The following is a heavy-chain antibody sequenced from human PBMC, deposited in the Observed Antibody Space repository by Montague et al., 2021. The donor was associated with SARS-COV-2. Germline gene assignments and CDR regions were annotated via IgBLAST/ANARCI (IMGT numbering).Heavy chain of an antibody. CDR2: ISSSSSYI. CDR1: GFTFSSYS. J-gene: IGHJ4*02. D-gene: IGHD3-9*01. Sequence: SLRLSCAASGFTFSSYSMNWVRQAPGKGLEWVSSISSSSSYIYYADSVKGRFTISRDNAKNSLYLQMNSLRAEDKAVYYCARDVYYDILAGYYNYWGQGTLVTVSS. CDR3: ARDVYYDILAGYYNY. V-gene: IGHV3-21*01.